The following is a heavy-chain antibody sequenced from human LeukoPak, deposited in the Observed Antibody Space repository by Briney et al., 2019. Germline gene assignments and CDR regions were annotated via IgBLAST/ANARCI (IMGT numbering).Heavy chain of an antibody. V-gene: IGHV1-2*02. J-gene: IGHJ5*02. Sequence: GASVKVSCKASGYTFTGYYMHWVRQAPGQGLEWMGWINPNSGGTNYAQKFQGRVTMTRDTSISTAYMELSRPRSDDTAVYYCARDRGYCSSTSCYNNWFDPWGQGTLVTVSS. D-gene: IGHD2-2*01. CDR3: ARDRGYCSSTSCYNNWFDP. CDR1: GYTFTGYY. CDR2: INPNSGGT.